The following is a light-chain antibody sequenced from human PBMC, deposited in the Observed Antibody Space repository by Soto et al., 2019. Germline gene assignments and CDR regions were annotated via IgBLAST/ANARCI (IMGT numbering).Light chain of an antibody. CDR1: QCVSSY. CDR3: QQRSNWPPMYT. V-gene: IGKV3-11*01. Sequence: IVLTQSLATLFLSPGERATLSCRASQCVSSYLAWYQQKPGQAPRLLIYDASNRATGIPARFSGSGSGTDFTVTISSLEPEDFAVYYCQQRSNWPPMYTFGQGTKLEIK. J-gene: IGKJ2*01. CDR2: DAS.